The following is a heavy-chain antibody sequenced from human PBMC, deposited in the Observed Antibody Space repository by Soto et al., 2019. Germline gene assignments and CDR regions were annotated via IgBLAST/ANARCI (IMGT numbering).Heavy chain of an antibody. CDR3: ARVGDTAMAYYYYYGMDV. Sequence: SVKVSCKASGGTFSSYAISWVRQAPGQGLEWMGGIIPIFGTANYAQKFQGRVTITADESTSTAYMELSSLRSEDTAVYYCARVGDTAMAYYYYYGMDVWGQGTTVTVSS. D-gene: IGHD5-18*01. CDR2: IIPIFGTA. CDR1: GGTFSSYA. J-gene: IGHJ6*02. V-gene: IGHV1-69*13.